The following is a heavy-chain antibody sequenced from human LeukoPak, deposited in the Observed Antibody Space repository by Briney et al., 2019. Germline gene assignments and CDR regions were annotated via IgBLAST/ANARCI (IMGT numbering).Heavy chain of an antibody. CDR3: AKDRGVHYYGSERGLYNWFDP. Sequence: GGSLRLSCAASGFTFSSYAMNWVRQAPGKGLEWVSAISGSGGSTYYTDSVKGRFTISRDNSKNTLYLQMSSLRAEDTAVYYCAKDRGVHYYGSERGLYNWFDPWGQGTLVAVSS. J-gene: IGHJ5*02. V-gene: IGHV3-23*01. CDR2: ISGSGGST. CDR1: GFTFSSYA. D-gene: IGHD3-10*01.